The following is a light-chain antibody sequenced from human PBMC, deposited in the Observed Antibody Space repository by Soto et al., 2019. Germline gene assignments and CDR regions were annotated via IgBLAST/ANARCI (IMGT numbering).Light chain of an antibody. J-gene: IGLJ1*01. Sequence: QSVLTRPPSVSGSPGQSVAISCTGTSSDVGNSNGVSWYHQPPGTAPKLMIYDVNNRPSGVPDRFSGSKSGNTASLTISGLQAEDEGDYYCSSYTSSRTYVFGTGTKVTVL. V-gene: IGLV2-18*02. CDR3: SSYTSSRTYV. CDR1: SSDVGNSNG. CDR2: DVN.